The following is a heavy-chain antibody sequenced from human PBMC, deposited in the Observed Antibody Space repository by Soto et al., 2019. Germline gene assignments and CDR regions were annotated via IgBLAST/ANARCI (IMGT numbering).Heavy chain of an antibody. Sequence: EVQLVESGGGLVRPGGSLSLSCAASGVTFSNYGMNWVRQAPGKGLEWISYSSSSSSVINYAASVKGRFTVSRDNARGSLHLQIITLSAGDTAVYYCARRYSDFLSGLTRDVFDMWGQGTIVTVSS. V-gene: IGHV3-48*01. CDR3: ARRYSDFLSGLTRDVFDM. D-gene: IGHD3-3*01. CDR1: GVTFSNYG. J-gene: IGHJ3*02. CDR2: SSSSSSVI.